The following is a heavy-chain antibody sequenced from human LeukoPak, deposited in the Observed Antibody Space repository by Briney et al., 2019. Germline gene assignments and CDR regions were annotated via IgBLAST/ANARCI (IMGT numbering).Heavy chain of an antibody. D-gene: IGHD4-17*01. Sequence: PGRSLRLSCAASGFTFDDYAMHWVRQAPGKGLEWVSGISWNSGSIGYADSVKGRFTISRDNAKNSLYLQMNSLRAEDTALYYCAKDIRGYGDYEGGFDYWGQGTLVTVSP. J-gene: IGHJ4*02. V-gene: IGHV3-9*01. CDR2: ISWNSGSI. CDR1: GFTFDDYA. CDR3: AKDIRGYGDYEGGFDY.